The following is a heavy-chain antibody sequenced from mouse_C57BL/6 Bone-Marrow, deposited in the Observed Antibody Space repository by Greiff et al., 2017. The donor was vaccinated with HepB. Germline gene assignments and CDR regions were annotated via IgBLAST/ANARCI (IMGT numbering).Heavy chain of an antibody. V-gene: IGHV1-81*01. Sequence: QQSCKASGYTFTSYGISWVKQRTGQGLEWIGEIYPRSGNTYYNEKFKGKATLTADKSSSTAYMELRSLTSEDSAVYFCARLEWGFAYWGQGTLVTVSA. CDR2: IYPRSGNT. CDR3: ARLEWGFAY. CDR1: GYTFTSYG. J-gene: IGHJ3*01.